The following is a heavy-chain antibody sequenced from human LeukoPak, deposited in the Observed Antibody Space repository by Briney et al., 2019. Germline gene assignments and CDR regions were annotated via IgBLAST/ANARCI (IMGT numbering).Heavy chain of an antibody. Sequence: GGSLRLSCAASGFTFSYYAMSWVRQAPGKGLEWVSGISGGAGTPYYADSVKGRFTISRDNSKNTLYLQMSSLRAEDTAVYYCAKRRTTVITMDYFDYWGQGTLVTVSS. CDR1: GFTFSYYA. J-gene: IGHJ4*02. V-gene: IGHV3-23*01. CDR3: AKRRTTVITMDYFDY. D-gene: IGHD4-17*01. CDR2: ISGGAGTP.